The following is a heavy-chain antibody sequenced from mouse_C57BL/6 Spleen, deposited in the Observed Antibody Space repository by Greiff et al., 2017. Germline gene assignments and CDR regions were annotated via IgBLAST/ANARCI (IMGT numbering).Heavy chain of an antibody. CDR3: ATHGGIAYYYAMDY. Sequence: VKLMESGPGLVAPSQSLSITCTVSGFSLTSYGVHWVRQPPGKGLEWLVVIWSDGSTTYNSALKSRLSISKDNSKSQVFLKMNSLQTDDTAMYDCATHGGIAYYYAMDYCGVGTSDSLSS. J-gene: IGHJ4*01. CDR1: GFSLTSYG. V-gene: IGHV2-6-1*01. CDR2: IWSDGST.